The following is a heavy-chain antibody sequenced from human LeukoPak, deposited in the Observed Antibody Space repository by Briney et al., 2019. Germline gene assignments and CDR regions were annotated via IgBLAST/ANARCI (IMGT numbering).Heavy chain of an antibody. Sequence: ASVKVSCKASGYTFTSYYMHWVRQAPGQGLEWMGWINPNSGGTNYAQKFQGRVTMTRDTSISTAYMELSRLRSDDTAVYYCARGEYIAAALDYWGQGTLVTVSS. J-gene: IGHJ4*02. CDR1: GYTFTSYY. CDR2: INPNSGGT. CDR3: ARGEYIAAALDY. D-gene: IGHD6-13*01. V-gene: IGHV1-2*02.